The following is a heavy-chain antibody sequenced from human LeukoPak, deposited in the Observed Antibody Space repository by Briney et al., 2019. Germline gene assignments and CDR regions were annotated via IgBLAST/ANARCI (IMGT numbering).Heavy chain of an antibody. D-gene: IGHD2-2*01. J-gene: IGHJ6*02. V-gene: IGHV5-10-1*01. CDR1: GYSFTSYW. CDR2: IDPSDSYT. CDR3: ARYCSSTSCPDYYYYYGMDV. Sequence: GESLKISCKGSGYSFTSYWISWGRQMPGKGLEWMGKIDPSDSYTNYSPSFQGHVTISADKSISTAYLQWSSLNASDTAMYYCARYCSSTSCPDYYYYYGMDVWGQGTTVTVSS.